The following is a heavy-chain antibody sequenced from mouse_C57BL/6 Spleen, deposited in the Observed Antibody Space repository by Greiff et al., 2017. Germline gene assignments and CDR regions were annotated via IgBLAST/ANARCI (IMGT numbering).Heavy chain of an antibody. CDR2: ISSGSSTI. CDR1: GFTFSDYG. Sequence: DVKLVESGGGLVKPGGSLKLSCAASGFTFSDYGMHWVRQAPEKGLEWVAYISSGSSTIYYADTVKGRFTISGDNAKNTLFLQRTSLRSEDTAMYYCARRSNYPYYYAMDYWGQGTSVTVSS. V-gene: IGHV5-17*01. D-gene: IGHD2-5*01. CDR3: ARRSNYPYYYAMDY. J-gene: IGHJ4*01.